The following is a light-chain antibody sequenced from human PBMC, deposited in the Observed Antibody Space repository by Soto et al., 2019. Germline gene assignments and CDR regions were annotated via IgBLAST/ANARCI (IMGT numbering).Light chain of an antibody. CDR1: SSDVGGYNY. Sequence: QSVLTQSASVSGSPGQSITISCTGTSSDVGGYNYVSWYQQHPGKVPKLMMFDVNNRPSGVSNRFSGSKSGNTASLTISGLKAEDEADYFCCSYATRSVYVFGTGTKLTVL. J-gene: IGLJ1*01. V-gene: IGLV2-14*01. CDR2: DVN. CDR3: CSYATRSVYV.